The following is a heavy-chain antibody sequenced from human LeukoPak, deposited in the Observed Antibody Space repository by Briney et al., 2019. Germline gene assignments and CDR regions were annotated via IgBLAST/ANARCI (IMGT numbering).Heavy chain of an antibody. CDR1: GFTFSAYN. V-gene: IGHV3-30*01. Sequence: GRPLRLSCAASGFTFSAYNMHWVRQAPGKGLEWLAVISYHGSDKYYADSVKGRFTISRDNPKNTLYLEMISLRPEDTAIYYCAKARAGTYGEFEYWGEGALVSVSS. J-gene: IGHJ4*02. CDR3: AKARAGTYGEFEY. CDR2: ISYHGSDK. D-gene: IGHD1-26*01.